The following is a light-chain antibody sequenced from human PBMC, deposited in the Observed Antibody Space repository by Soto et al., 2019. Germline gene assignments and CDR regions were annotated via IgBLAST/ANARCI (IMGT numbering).Light chain of an antibody. J-gene: IGLJ1*01. CDR1: SSDVGGYKY. V-gene: IGLV2-14*01. Sequence: QPASVSESPGQSITISCTGSSSDVGGYKYVSWYQQHPGKAPKLLIYDVTNRPSGVSNRFSGSKSGYTASLTISGLQSEDEADYYCSSYTSFKTLVFGTGTKVTVL. CDR3: SSYTSFKTLV. CDR2: DVT.